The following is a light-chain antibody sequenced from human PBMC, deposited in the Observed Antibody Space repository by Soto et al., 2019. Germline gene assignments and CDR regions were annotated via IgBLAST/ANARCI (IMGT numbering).Light chain of an antibody. Sequence: EIVMTQSPATLSVSPGEGATRSCRASHSVSSKLAWYQQKPGQAPRLLIYGASTRATGIPARFSGSGSGTEFTLIISSLQSEDSAVYYCQQYNSWLWTFGQGTKVDIK. CDR1: HSVSSK. V-gene: IGKV3-15*01. CDR3: QQYNSWLWT. J-gene: IGKJ1*01. CDR2: GAS.